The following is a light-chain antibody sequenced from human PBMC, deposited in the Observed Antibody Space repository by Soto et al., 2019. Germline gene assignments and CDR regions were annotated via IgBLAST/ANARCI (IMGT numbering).Light chain of an antibody. CDR3: SAYTTSNTLI. CDR2: EVN. J-gene: IGLJ1*01. V-gene: IGLV2-14*01. CDR1: SSDVGGYDY. Sequence: SVLTQPASVSGSPGQSVTISCTGTSSDVGGYDYVSWYQQHPGTAPKLILYEVNNRPSGVSNRFSGSKSGNTASLIISALQTEDQANYYCSAYTTSNTLIFGTGTKVTVL.